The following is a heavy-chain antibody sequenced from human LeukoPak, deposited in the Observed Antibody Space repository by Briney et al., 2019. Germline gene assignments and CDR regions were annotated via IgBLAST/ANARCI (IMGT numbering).Heavy chain of an antibody. V-gene: IGHV4-61*08. Sequence: MPSETLSLTCTVSSGSVSSGDYYWSWIRQPPGKGLEWIGYIYYSGSTNYNPSLKSRVTISVDTSKNQFSLKLSSVTAADTAVYYCARLHFTVVVPAAINPNNWFDPWGQGTLVTVSS. J-gene: IGHJ5*02. CDR1: SGSVSSGDYY. CDR2: IYYSGST. CDR3: ARLHFTVVVPAAINPNNWFDP. D-gene: IGHD2-2*02.